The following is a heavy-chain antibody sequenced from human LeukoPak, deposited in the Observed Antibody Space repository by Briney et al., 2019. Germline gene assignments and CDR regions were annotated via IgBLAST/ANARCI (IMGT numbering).Heavy chain of an antibody. D-gene: IGHD3-10*01. V-gene: IGHV3-74*01. CDR1: GFTFGSSW. CDR2: ISGDGITT. CDR3: ARGGSPFY. J-gene: IGHJ4*02. Sequence: GRSLRLSCAASGFTFGSSWMHWVRQDPEKGLVWVSRISGDGITTTYADSVKGRFTISRDNAENTLYLQMNSVRAEDTAVYYCARGGSPFYWGQGARVTVSS.